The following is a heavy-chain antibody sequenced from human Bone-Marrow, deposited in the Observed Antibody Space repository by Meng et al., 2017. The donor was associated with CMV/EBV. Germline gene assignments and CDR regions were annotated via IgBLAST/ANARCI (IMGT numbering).Heavy chain of an antibody. D-gene: IGHD6-19*01. J-gene: IGHJ4*02. CDR1: GYTFTSYY. Sequence: ASVKVSCKASGYTFTSYYMHWVRQAPGQGLEWMGIINPSGGSTSYAQKFQGRVTMTRDTSTSTVYMELSSLRSEDTAVYYCARDIKQWLVQGMTIDDWGQGTLVTVSS. CDR3: ARDIKQWLVQGMTIDD. V-gene: IGHV1-46*01. CDR2: INPSGGST.